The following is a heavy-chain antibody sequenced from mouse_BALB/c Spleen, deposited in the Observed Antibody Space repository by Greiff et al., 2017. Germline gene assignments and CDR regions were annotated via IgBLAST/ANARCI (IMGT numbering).Heavy chain of an antibody. CDR2: ISSGSSTI. Sequence: DVQLVESGEGLVQPGGSRKLSCAASGFTFSSFGMHWVRQAPEKGLEWVAYISSGSSTIYYADTVKGRFTISRDNPKNTLFLQMTSLRSEDTAMYYCARSLYDGYYVGAMDYWGQGTSVTVSS. D-gene: IGHD2-3*01. J-gene: IGHJ4*01. CDR1: GFTFSSFG. V-gene: IGHV5-17*02. CDR3: ARSLYDGYYVGAMDY.